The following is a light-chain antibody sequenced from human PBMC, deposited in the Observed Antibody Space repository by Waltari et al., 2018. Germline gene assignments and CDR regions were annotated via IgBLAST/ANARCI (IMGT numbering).Light chain of an antibody. CDR2: EVT. V-gene: IGLV2-23*02. CDR1: SRDVATYDL. J-gene: IGLJ2*01. CDR3: SSYAGHNTWI. Sequence: QSALTQPASVSGSPGQSITISCTGTSRDVATYDLVSWFQQHPGKAPKLFIYEVTNRPSGISDPFSGFKSGNTASLTLSGLRAEDDTDYYCSSYAGHNTWIFGGGTKLTVL.